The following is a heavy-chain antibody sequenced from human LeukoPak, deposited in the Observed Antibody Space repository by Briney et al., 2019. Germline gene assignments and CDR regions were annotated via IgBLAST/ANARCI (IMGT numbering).Heavy chain of an antibody. CDR3: ARHAVPYCGGDCPFWYFDL. CDR1: GGSISSYY. D-gene: IGHD2-21*02. Sequence: KPSETLSLTCTVSGGSISSYYWSWIRQPPGKGLEWIGYIYYSGSTNYNPSLKSRVTTSVDTSKNQFSLKLSSVTAADTAVYYCARHAVPYCGGDCPFWYFDLWGRGTLVTVSS. V-gene: IGHV4-59*08. J-gene: IGHJ2*01. CDR2: IYYSGST.